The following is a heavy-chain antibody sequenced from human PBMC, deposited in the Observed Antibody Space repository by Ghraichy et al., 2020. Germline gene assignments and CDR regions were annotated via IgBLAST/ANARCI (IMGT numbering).Heavy chain of an antibody. D-gene: IGHD4-17*01. CDR3: AKDLEYYGDWLDAFEI. V-gene: IGHV3-9*01. CDR1: GFNLDDYT. J-gene: IGHJ3*02. CDR2: ITWKSGNI. Sequence: GGSLRLSCAVSGFNLDDYTIHWVRQTPGKGLEWVSGITWKSGNIDYADSVKGRFTISRDNAKNSLYLHMNSLRPEDTALYYCAKDLEYYGDWLDAFEIWGRGTMVTVSS.